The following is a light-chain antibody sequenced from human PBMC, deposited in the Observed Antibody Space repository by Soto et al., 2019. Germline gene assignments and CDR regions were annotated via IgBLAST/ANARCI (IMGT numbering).Light chain of an antibody. CDR1: QSVSSGY. CDR3: QQYGTPPPRS. CDR2: GAS. V-gene: IGKV3-20*01. Sequence: EIVLTQSPGTLSLSPGERATLSCRASQSVSSGYLAWYQQKPGQAPRLLIYGASGRATGVPDRFSGSGSGTDFILTISRLEPEDFAVYYCQQYGTPPPRSFGQGTKLEI. J-gene: IGKJ2*01.